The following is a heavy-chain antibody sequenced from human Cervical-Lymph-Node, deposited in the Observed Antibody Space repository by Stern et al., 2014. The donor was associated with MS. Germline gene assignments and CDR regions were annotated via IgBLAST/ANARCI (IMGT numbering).Heavy chain of an antibody. CDR2: ICGSGGST. V-gene: IGHV3-23*04. D-gene: IGHD4-17*01. CDR1: GFTFTSYA. J-gene: IGHJ4*02. Sequence: EVQLVQSGGGLVQPGGSLKLSCAASGFTFTSYAMSWVRQAPGKGPEWVSAICGSGGSTYYADSGKGRLTNTRDKSKNHVDRTMNSLRAEDTAVYYCAKSTVTSLSDYWGQGTLVTVSS. CDR3: AKSTVTSLSDY.